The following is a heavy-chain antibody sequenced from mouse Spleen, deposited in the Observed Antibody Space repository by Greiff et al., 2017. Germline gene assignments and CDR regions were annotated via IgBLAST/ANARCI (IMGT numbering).Heavy chain of an antibody. J-gene: IGHJ2*01. CDR1: GFTFSDYG. Sequence: EVQLVESGGGLVKPGGSLKLSCAASGFTFSDYGMHWVRQAPEKGLEWVAYISSGSSTIYYADTVKGRFTISRDNAKNTLFLQMTSLRSEDTAMYYCARGPDRYDEGDFDYWGQGTTLTVSS. CDR2: ISSGSSTI. D-gene: IGHD2-14*01. V-gene: IGHV5-17*01. CDR3: ARGPDRYDEGDFDY.